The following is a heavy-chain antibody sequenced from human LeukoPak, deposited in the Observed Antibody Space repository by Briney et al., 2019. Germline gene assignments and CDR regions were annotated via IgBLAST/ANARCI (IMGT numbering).Heavy chain of an antibody. V-gene: IGHV3-23*01. CDR3: AKTTTGYSSGRFPGWPVDY. D-gene: IGHD6-19*01. CDR2: ISGSGGST. CDR1: GFTFSSYA. Sequence: PGGSLRLSCAASGFTFSSYAMSWVRQAPGKGLEWVSAISGSGGSTYYADSVKGRFTISRDNSKNTVCLQMNSLRAEDTAVYYCAKTTTGYSSGRFPGWPVDYWGQGTLVTVSS. J-gene: IGHJ4*02.